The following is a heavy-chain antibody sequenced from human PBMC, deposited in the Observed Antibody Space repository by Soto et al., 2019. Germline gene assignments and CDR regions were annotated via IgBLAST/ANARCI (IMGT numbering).Heavy chain of an antibody. CDR3: ATFLCVTFKKWYLNY. CDR2: ITGGVGVT. D-gene: IGHD1-26*01. Sequence: EVQLLESGGGLVQPGGSLRLSCAASGFTFSSYAMTWVRQAPGKGLEWVSVITGGVGVTYYADSVKGRFTIARHNSKNTLYLQMNGLRAQDRSLDHCATFLCVTFKKWYLNYWGQGKLVNVS. J-gene: IGHJ4*02. V-gene: IGHV3-23*01. CDR1: GFTFSSYA.